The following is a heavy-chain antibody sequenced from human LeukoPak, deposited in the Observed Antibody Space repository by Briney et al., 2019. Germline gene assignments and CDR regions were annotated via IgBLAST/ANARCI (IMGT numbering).Heavy chain of an antibody. CDR3: ARNLRIADYYYYGMDV. CDR1: GFTFSSYA. V-gene: IGHV3-30*04. CDR2: ISYDGRNK. D-gene: IGHD6-13*01. J-gene: IGHJ6*02. Sequence: GGSLRLSCAASGFTFSSYAMHWVRQAPGKGLEWVAVISYDGRNKYYADSVKGGFTISRDNSKNSLYLQMNSLRAEDTAVYYCARNLRIADYYYYGMDVWGQGTTVTVSS.